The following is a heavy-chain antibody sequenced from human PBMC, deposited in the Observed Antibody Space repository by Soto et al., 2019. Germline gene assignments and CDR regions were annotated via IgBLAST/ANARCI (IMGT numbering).Heavy chain of an antibody. J-gene: IGHJ4*02. CDR1: GFTFSSYG. CDR2: ISYDGSNK. Sequence: QVQLVESGGGVVQPGRSLRLSCAASGFTFSSYGMHWVRQAPGKGLEWVAVISYDGSNKYYADSVKGRFTISRDNSKNTLYLQMNSLRAEDMAVYYCAKEETTSGPYYFDYWGQGTLVTVSS. D-gene: IGHD3-3*01. CDR3: AKEETTSGPYYFDY. V-gene: IGHV3-30*18.